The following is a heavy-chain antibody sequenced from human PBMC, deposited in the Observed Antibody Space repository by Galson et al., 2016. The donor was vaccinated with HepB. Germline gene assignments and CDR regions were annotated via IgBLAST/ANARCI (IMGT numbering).Heavy chain of an antibody. J-gene: IGHJ2*01. CDR1: GFTFSNYA. CDR2: ISYDGSNK. CDR3: ARDGDGYIRGYFDL. V-gene: IGHV3-30*04. D-gene: IGHD5-24*01. Sequence: SLRLSCAASGFTFSNYAMHWVRQSPGKGLEWVAVISYDGSNKYYADSVKGRFTISRDNSKNTLYLQMNSLRAEDTAVYYCARDGDGYIRGYFDLWGRGTLVTVSS.